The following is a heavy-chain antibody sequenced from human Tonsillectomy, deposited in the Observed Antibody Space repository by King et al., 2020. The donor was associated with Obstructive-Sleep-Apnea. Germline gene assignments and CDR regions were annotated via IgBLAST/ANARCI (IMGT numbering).Heavy chain of an antibody. Sequence: VQLVESGGGVVQPGRSLRLSCAASGFTFSSYAMHWVRQAPGKGLEWVAVISYDGSNKYYADSVKGRFTISRDNSKNTLYLQMNSLRAEDTAVYYCARVYSSSWYDNWGQGTLVTVSS. J-gene: IGHJ5*02. CDR1: GFTFSSYA. D-gene: IGHD6-13*01. V-gene: IGHV3-30*04. CDR3: ARVYSSSWYDN. CDR2: ISYDGSNK.